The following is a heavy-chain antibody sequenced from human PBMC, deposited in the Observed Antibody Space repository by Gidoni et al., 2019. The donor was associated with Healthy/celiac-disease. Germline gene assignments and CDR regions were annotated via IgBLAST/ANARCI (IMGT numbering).Heavy chain of an antibody. CDR2: IIPIFGTA. V-gene: IGHV1-69*06. Sequence: QVQLVQTGAEVKKPGSSVKFSCKASGGTFRSYASSWVRQAPGQGLEWMGGIIPIFGTANSAQKFQGRVTITADKSPSTAYMELSSLRSEDTSVYYCARDYYGSSGYPPHERYYYYYGMDVWGHGTTVTVSS. J-gene: IGHJ6*02. CDR3: ARDYYGSSGYPPHERYYYYYGMDV. D-gene: IGHD3-22*01. CDR1: GGTFRSYA.